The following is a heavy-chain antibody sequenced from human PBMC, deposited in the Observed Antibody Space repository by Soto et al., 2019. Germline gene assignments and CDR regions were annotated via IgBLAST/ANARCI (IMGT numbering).Heavy chain of an antibody. CDR3: ARETYYYDSSGYHIPFDY. CDR1: GGTFSSYA. J-gene: IGHJ4*02. V-gene: IGHV1-18*01. CDR2: ISAYNGNT. D-gene: IGHD3-22*01. Sequence: ASVKVSCKASGGTFSSYAISWVRQAPGQGLEWMGWISAYNGNTNYAQKLQGRVTMTTDTSTSTAYMELRSLRSDDTAVYFCARETYYYDSSGYHIPFDYWGQGTMVSVSS.